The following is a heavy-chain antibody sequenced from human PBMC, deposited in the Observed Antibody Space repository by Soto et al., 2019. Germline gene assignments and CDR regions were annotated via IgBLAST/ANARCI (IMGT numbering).Heavy chain of an antibody. D-gene: IGHD3-22*01. CDR3: AKDILAGITMIVVAHAFDI. Sequence: PGGSLRLSCAASGFTFDDYAMHWVRQAPGKGLEWVSGISWNSGSIGYADYVKGRFTISRDNAKNSLYLQMNSLRAEDTALYYCAKDILAGITMIVVAHAFDIWGQGTMVTVSS. J-gene: IGHJ3*02. CDR1: GFTFDDYA. CDR2: ISWNSGSI. V-gene: IGHV3-9*01.